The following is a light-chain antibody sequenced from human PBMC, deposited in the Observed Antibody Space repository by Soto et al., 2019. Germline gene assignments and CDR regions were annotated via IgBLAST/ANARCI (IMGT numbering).Light chain of an antibody. J-gene: IGLJ2*01. CDR3: SSFAGNNNVV. CDR2: EVS. Sequence: QSALTQPPSASGSPGQSVTISCTGTSSDVGGYNYVSWYQQHPGKAPKLMISEVSKRPSGVPDRFSGSKSGNTAYLTVSGLQAEDEADYYCSSFAGNNNVVFGGGTKLTVL. CDR1: SSDVGGYNY. V-gene: IGLV2-8*01.